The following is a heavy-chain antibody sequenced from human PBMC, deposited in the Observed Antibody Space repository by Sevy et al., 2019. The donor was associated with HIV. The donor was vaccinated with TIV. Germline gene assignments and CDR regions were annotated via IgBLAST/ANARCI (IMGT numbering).Heavy chain of an antibody. CDR3: ARKYHDTSGYPRYSMDV. Sequence: EGSLRLSCAASGFTFSTYAMYWVRQAPGKGLEYVSAISGGGGNTYYGTSVKGRFTVSRDNAKNTLYLQMGSLRAEDMAVYFCARKYHDTSGYPRYSMDVWGQGTTVTVSS. J-gene: IGHJ6*02. V-gene: IGHV3-64*01. CDR2: ISGGGGNT. D-gene: IGHD3-22*01. CDR1: GFTFSTYA.